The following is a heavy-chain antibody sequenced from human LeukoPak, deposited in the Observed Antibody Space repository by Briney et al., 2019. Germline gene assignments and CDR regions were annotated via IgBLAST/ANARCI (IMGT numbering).Heavy chain of an antibody. CDR2: IIPIFGTA. CDR1: GYTFTSYY. V-gene: IGHV1-69*13. D-gene: IGHD2-15*01. CDR3: ASTVVVVAATRYYYYGMDV. J-gene: IGHJ6*02. Sequence: SVKVSCKASGYTFTSYYMHWVRQAPGQGLEWMGGIIPIFGTANYAQKFQGRVTITADESTSTAYMELSSLRSEDTAVYYCASTVVVVAATRYYYYGMDVWGQGTTVTVSS.